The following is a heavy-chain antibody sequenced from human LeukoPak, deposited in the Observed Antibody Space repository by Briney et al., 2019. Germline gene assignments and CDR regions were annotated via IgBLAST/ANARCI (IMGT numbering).Heavy chain of an antibody. J-gene: IGHJ4*02. CDR2: ISSSSSYI. CDR3: ARAGLHKWELLSPYFDY. CDR1: GFTFSSYS. D-gene: IGHD1-26*01. Sequence: AGGSLRLSCAASGFTFSSYSMNWVRQAPGKGLEWVSSISSSSSYIYYADSVKGRFTISRDNAKNSLYLQMNSLRAEDTAVYYCARAGLHKWELLSPYFDYWGQGTLVTVSS. V-gene: IGHV3-21*01.